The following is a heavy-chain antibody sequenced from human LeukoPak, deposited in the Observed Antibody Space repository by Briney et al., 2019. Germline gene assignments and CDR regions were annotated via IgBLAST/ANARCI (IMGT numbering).Heavy chain of an antibody. V-gene: IGHV4-34*01. CDR1: GGSFSGYY. Sequence: PSETLSLTCAVYGGSFSGYYWSWIRQPPGKGLEWIGEINHSGSTNHNPSLKSRVTISVDTSKNQFSLKLSSVTAADTAVYYCARHPVVRVYDYWGQGTLVTVSS. J-gene: IGHJ4*02. D-gene: IGHD3-10*01. CDR3: ARHPVVRVYDY. CDR2: INHSGST.